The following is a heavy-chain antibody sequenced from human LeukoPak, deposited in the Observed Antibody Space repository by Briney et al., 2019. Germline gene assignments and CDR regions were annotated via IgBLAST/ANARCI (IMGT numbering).Heavy chain of an antibody. CDR1: GFTFSSYS. CDR2: ISSSRSYI. J-gene: IGHJ4*02. CDR3: AKSYRYSSSWYGGDYYFDY. Sequence: GGSLRLSCAASGFTFSSYSMNWVRQAPGKGLEWVSFISSSRSYIYYADSVKGRFTISRDNSKNTLYLQMNSLRAEDTAVYYCAKSYRYSSSWYGGDYYFDYWGQGTLITVSS. V-gene: IGHV3-21*04. D-gene: IGHD6-13*01.